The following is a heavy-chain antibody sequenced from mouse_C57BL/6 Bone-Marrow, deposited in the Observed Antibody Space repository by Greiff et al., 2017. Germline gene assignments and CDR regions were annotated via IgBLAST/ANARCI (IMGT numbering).Heavy chain of an antibody. CDR3: ARPDYDGSRRRTWFAY. Sequence: EVQLQQSGPELVKPGASVKISCKASGYTFTDYYMNWVKQSHGKSLEWIGDLNPNNGGTSYNQKFKGKATLTVDKSSSTAYMERRSLTSEDSAVYYCARPDYDGSRRRTWFAYWGEGTLVTVSA. CDR2: LNPNNGGT. CDR1: GYTFTDYY. J-gene: IGHJ3*01. V-gene: IGHV1-26*01. D-gene: IGHD1-1*01.